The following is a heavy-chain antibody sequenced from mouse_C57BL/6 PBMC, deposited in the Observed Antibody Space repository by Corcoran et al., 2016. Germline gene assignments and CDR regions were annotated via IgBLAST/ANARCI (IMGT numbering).Heavy chain of an antibody. V-gene: IGHV3-6*01. J-gene: IGHJ2*01. Sequence: DVQLQESGPGLVKPSQSLSLTCSVTGYSITSGYYWNWIRQFPGNKLEWMGYISYDGSNNYNPSLKNRISITRDTSKNQFFLKLNSVTTEDTATYYWARQGYGNYLYYLGQGTTLTVSS. CDR3: ARQGYGNYLYY. CDR1: GYSITSGYY. D-gene: IGHD2-1*01. CDR2: ISYDGSN.